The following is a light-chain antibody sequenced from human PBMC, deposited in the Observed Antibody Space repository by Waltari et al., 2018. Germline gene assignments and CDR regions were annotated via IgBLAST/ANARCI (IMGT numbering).Light chain of an antibody. J-gene: IGLJ3*02. Sequence: QTVVTQEPSLSVSLGGTVTLPFALSSGSLHRTSYASWYQQSPGQTPRTLVYKANIRSSGVPDRFSGSVLGNKAVLIITGAQAEDESTYYCLLYMGSGIWVFGGGTKLTVL. V-gene: IGLV8-61*01. CDR3: LLYMGSGIWV. CDR1: SGSLHRTSY. CDR2: KAN.